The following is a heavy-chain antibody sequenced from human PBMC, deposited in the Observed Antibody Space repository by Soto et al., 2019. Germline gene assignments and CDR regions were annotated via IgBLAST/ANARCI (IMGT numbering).Heavy chain of an antibody. CDR1: GGTFSSYA. CDR2: IIPIFGTA. V-gene: IGHV1-69*13. Sequence: GASVKVSCKASGGTFSSYAISWVRQAPGQGLEWMGGIIPIFGTANYAQKFQGRVTITADESTSTAYMELSSLRSEDTAVYYCARDPGNDFWSGYSPYYYYYGMDVWRQGTTVTVSS. CDR3: ARDPGNDFWSGYSPYYYYYGMDV. J-gene: IGHJ6*02. D-gene: IGHD3-3*01.